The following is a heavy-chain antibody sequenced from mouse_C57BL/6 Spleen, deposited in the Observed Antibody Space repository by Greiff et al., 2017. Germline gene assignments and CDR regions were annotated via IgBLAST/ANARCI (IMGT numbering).Heavy chain of an antibody. CDR2: INPNNGGT. CDR1: GYTFTDYY. V-gene: IGHV1-26*01. Sequence: VQLQQSGPELVKPGASVKISCKASGYTFTDYYMNWVQQSHGKSLEWIGDINPNNGGTSYNQKFKGKATFTVDTSSSTAYMELRSLTSEDSAVYYCESVGLYDGYSYCYMDVWGTGTSVTVSS. J-gene: IGHJ1*03. CDR3: ESVGLYDGYSYCYMDV. D-gene: IGHD2-3*01.